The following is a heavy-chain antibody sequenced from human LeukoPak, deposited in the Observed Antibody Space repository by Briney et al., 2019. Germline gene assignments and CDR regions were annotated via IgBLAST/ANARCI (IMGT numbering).Heavy chain of an antibody. D-gene: IGHD1-7*01. V-gene: IGHV3-9*01. CDR3: AKLCDWNSIDY. CDR1: GFKFADYA. CDR2: ISWNSATM. Sequence: GRSLRLSCVASGFKFADYAMHWVRQTPGKGLEWVSGISWNSATMDYADSLRGRFTISRDNAKNSLYLQMSDLRSEDTALYYCAKLCDWNSIDYWGQGTLVAVSS. J-gene: IGHJ4*02.